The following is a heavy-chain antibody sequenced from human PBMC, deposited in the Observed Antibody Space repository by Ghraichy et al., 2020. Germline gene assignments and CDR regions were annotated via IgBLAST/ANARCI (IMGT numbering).Heavy chain of an antibody. D-gene: IGHD3-22*01. CDR3: ARREYYYDSSGYFHAEYFQH. CDR1: GGSISSSSYY. CDR2: IYYSGST. Sequence: SQTLSLTCTVSGGSISSSSYYWGWIRQPPGKGLEWIGSIYYSGSTYYNPSLKSRVTISADTSKNQFSLKLSSVTAADTAVYYCARREYYYDSSGYFHAEYFQHWGQGTLVTVYS. J-gene: IGHJ1*01. V-gene: IGHV4-39*01.